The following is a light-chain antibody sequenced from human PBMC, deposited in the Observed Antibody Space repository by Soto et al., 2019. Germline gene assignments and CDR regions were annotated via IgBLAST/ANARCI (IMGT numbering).Light chain of an antibody. Sequence: DIGMTQPRATLSVSPGERVTLSCMASQSHTRNLAWFQHKPGQSPRLLIYGASARATGIPARFSGGGSGAEYTLTISSLQSEDVAVYYCQQYAKWPRTFGQGTKVDIK. J-gene: IGKJ1*01. CDR3: QQYAKWPRT. CDR1: QSHTRN. V-gene: IGKV3-15*01. CDR2: GAS.